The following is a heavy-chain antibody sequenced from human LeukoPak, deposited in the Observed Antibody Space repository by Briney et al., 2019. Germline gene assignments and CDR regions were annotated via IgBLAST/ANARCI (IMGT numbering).Heavy chain of an antibody. CDR3: ANRPYYYYMDV. CDR2: ISGSGGST. CDR1: GFTVSSNS. V-gene: IGHV3-23*01. J-gene: IGHJ6*03. Sequence: GGSLRLSCTVSGFTVSSNSMSWVRQAPGKGLEWVSAISGSGGSTYYADSVKGRFTISRDNSKNTLYLQMNSLRAEDTAVYYCANRPYYYYMDVWGKGTTVTISS.